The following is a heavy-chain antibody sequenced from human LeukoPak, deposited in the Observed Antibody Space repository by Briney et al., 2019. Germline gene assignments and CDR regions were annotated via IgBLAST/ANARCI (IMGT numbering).Heavy chain of an antibody. D-gene: IGHD1-26*01. CDR1: GFTFSTSW. V-gene: IGHV3-7*01. J-gene: IGHJ4*02. Sequence: GGSLRLSCAASGFTFSTSWMNWVRQAPGKGLEWVANINQDGSEKYYVDSVKGRFSISRDNAKNSLYLQMNSLRAEDTAVHCGVVYWGQGILITVSS. CDR2: INQDGSEK. CDR3: VVY.